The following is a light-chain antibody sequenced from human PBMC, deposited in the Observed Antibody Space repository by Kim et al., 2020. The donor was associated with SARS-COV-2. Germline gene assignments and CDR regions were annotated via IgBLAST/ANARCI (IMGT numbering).Light chain of an antibody. CDR3: GTWDSNLRAVV. V-gene: IGLV1-51*01. J-gene: IGLJ3*02. CDR2: DNN. CDR1: SSNIGHNY. Sequence: QSVVTQPPSVSAAPGQNVIISCSGKSSNIGHNYVSWYQNLPGTVPKLLIYDNNKRPSGIPDRFSGSKSDTSATLGITGLQTGDEADYYCGTWDSNLRAVVFGGGTQLTVL.